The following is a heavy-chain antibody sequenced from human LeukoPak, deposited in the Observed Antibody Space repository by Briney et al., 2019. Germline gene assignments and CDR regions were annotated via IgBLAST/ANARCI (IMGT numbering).Heavy chain of an antibody. D-gene: IGHD3-3*01. V-gene: IGHV3-21*01. CDR2: ISSSSSYI. CDR3: ARDRSVPRRNLDI. J-gene: IGHJ3*02. CDR1: GFTFSSYA. Sequence: PGGSLRLSCAASGFTFSSYAMNWVRQAPGKGLEWVSSISSSSSYIYYADSVKGRFTISRDNAKNSLYLQMNSLRAEDTAVYYCARDRSVPRRNLDIWGQGTMVTVSS.